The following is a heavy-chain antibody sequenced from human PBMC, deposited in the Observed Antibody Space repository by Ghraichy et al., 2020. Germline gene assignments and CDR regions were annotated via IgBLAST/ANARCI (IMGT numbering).Heavy chain of an antibody. D-gene: IGHD5-12*01. CDR2: IKKDGSEK. CDR3: ARASRGYDALDY. CDR1: GFTFSDHW. V-gene: IGHV3-7*01. Sequence: GESLNISCTVSGFTFSDHWMTWVRQAPGKGLEWVANIKKDGSEKSYVDSVKGRFTISRDNGKNSLYLDLNSLRADDAAVYYCARASRGYDALDYWGQGTLVSVS. J-gene: IGHJ4*02.